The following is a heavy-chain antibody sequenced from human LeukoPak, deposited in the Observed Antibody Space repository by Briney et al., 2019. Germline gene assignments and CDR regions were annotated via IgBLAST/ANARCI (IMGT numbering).Heavy chain of an antibody. Sequence: ASVKVSCKASGYTFTGYNMHWVRQAPGQGLEWMGWINPNSGGTNYAQKFQGRVTMTRDTSISTAYMELSRLRSDDTAVYYCARGNDYGDYRYFQHWGQGTLVTVSS. CDR1: GYTFTGYN. V-gene: IGHV1-2*02. CDR3: ARGNDYGDYRYFQH. J-gene: IGHJ1*01. CDR2: INPNSGGT. D-gene: IGHD4-17*01.